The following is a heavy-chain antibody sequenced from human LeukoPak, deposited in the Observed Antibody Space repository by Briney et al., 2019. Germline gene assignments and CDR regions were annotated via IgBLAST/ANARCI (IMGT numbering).Heavy chain of an antibody. CDR2: IGGTGDKT. CDR3: AKSLGYWYFDL. J-gene: IGHJ2*01. CDR1: RFTFSSYA. V-gene: IGHV3-23*01. Sequence: PGGSLRLSCAASRFTFSSYAMSWVRQAPGRGLEWVSTIGGTGDKTYYADSVQGRFTISRDNSMDTLYLQMNSLKAEDTAVYYCAKSLGYWYFDLWGRGTLVTVSS. D-gene: IGHD7-27*01.